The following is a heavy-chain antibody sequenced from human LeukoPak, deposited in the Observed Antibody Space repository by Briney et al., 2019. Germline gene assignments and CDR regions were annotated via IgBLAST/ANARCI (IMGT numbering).Heavy chain of an antibody. CDR1: GDSVSSTTAA. Sequence: SQTLSLTCAISGDSVSSTTAAWNRIRQSPSRGLEWLGRTYYRSKWYNDYAVSVKSRIAINPDTSKNQFSLQLNSVTPEDTAVYYCARNCGTGDTGCSHWAQGTLVTVSS. V-gene: IGHV6-1*01. D-gene: IGHD2-15*01. CDR3: ARNCGTGDTGCSH. CDR2: TYYRSKWYN. J-gene: IGHJ4*02.